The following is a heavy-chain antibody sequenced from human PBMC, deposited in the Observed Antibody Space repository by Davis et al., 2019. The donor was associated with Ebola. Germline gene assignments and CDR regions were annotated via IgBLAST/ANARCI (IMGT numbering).Heavy chain of an antibody. CDR2: ISAYNGNT. CDR3: ARTYRAMVQGVINWFDP. Sequence: ASVKVSCKASGYTFTSYGISWVRQAPGQGLEWMGWISAYNGNTNYAQKFQGRVTMTRNTSISTAYMELSSLRSEDTAVYYCARTYRAMVQGVINWFDPWGQGTLVTVSS. J-gene: IGHJ5*02. V-gene: IGHV1-18*01. D-gene: IGHD3-10*01. CDR1: GYTFTSYG.